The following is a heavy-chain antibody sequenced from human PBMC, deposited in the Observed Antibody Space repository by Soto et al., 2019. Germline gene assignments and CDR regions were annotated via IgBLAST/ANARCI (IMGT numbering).Heavy chain of an antibody. Sequence: EVQLVETGGGLVQPGGSLRLSCAASGFTFRSHWMSWVRQAPGKGLEWVANIRQDGNEEQYLDSVKGRFTLSRDNAKESLYLRMTGRSVEGMGVYFCAKAEGYGFVVRGQGTMVTVSS. CDR2: IRQDGNEE. CDR3: AKAEGYGFVV. CDR1: GFTFRSHW. D-gene: IGHD1-1*01. J-gene: IGHJ3*01. V-gene: IGHV3-7*01.